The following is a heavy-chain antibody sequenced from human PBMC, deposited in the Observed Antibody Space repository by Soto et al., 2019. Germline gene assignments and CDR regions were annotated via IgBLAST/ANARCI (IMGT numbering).Heavy chain of an antibody. CDR2: IIPIFGTA. CDR1: GGTFSSYA. D-gene: IGHD5-18*01. J-gene: IGHJ4*02. Sequence: SVKVSCKASGGTFSSYAISWVRQAPGQGLEWMGGIIPIFGTANYAQKFQGRVTITADESTSTAYMELSSLRSEDTAVYYCAREGPRGYSYGSIDCWGQGTLVTVPQ. V-gene: IGHV1-69*13. CDR3: AREGPRGYSYGSIDC.